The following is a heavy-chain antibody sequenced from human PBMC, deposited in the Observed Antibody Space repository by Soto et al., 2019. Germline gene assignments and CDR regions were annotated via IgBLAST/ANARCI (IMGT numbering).Heavy chain of an antibody. V-gene: IGHV3-48*02. Sequence: GGSLRLSCAASGFTFSSYNMNWVRQAPGKGLEWVSYISPNGYTMYYADSVRGRFTISRDNAKNSLHLQMNSLRDEDTAVYYCTRGVPWDRSGWYFDYWGQGTLVTVSS. CDR1: GFTFSSYN. CDR2: ISPNGYTM. J-gene: IGHJ4*02. CDR3: TRGVPWDRSGWYFDY. D-gene: IGHD6-19*01.